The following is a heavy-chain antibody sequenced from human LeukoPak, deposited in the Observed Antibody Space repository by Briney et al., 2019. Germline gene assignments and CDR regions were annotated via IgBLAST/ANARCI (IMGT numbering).Heavy chain of an antibody. CDR2: ISSSGTTI. CDR3: ARAEDYYDSSGYLPPDY. Sequence: GGSLRLSCAASGFIFSDYYMNWIRQAPGKGLEWVSYISSSGTTIYYADSVKGRFTISRDNAKNSLYLQMNSLRAEDTAVYYCARAEDYYDSSGYLPPDYWGQGTLVTVSS. V-gene: IGHV3-11*01. J-gene: IGHJ4*02. CDR1: GFIFSDYY. D-gene: IGHD3-22*01.